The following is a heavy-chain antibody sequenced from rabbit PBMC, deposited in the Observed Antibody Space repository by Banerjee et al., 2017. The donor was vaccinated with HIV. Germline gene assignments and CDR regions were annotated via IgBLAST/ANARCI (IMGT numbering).Heavy chain of an antibody. Sequence: QQQLVESGGGLVKPGASLTLTCKASGFDFSSNAMCWFRQAPGKGPEWIACIYTGDGRIDYASWAKGRFTISKTSSTTVTLQMTSLTAADTATYFCARDGYAGHGYPNLWGQGTLVTVS. D-gene: IGHD6-1*01. CDR2: IYTGDGRI. CDR1: GFDFSSNA. V-gene: IGHV1S47*01. J-gene: IGHJ4*01. CDR3: ARDGYAGHGYPNL.